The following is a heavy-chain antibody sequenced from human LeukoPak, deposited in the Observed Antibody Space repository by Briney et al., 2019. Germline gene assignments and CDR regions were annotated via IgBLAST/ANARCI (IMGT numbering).Heavy chain of an antibody. V-gene: IGHV3-21*01. CDR1: GFTFSSYS. CDR2: ISSSCSYI. D-gene: IGHD1-26*01. CDR3: ARAGIVEATDPDY. J-gene: IGHJ4*02. Sequence: GGSLRLSCAASGFTFSSYSMNWVRQAPGKGLEWVSSISSSCSYIYYADSVKGRFTISRDNAKNSLYLQMNSLRAEDTAVYYCARAGIVEATDPDYWGQGTLVTVSS.